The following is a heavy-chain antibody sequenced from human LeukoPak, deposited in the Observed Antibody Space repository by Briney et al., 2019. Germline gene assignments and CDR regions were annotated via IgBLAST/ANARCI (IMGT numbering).Heavy chain of an antibody. CDR2: IYYGGST. V-gene: IGHV4-59*08. J-gene: IGHJ4*02. Sequence: SETLSLTCTVSSGSISSYYWSWIRQPPGKGLEWIGYIYYGGSTTYSPSLESRVTISVDTSKNQFSLKLNSVTAADTAVYYCARLDDRAARIAVGRSSTWSSRRGFDYWGQGTLVTVSS. D-gene: IGHD6-6*01. CDR3: ARLDDRAARIAVGRSSTWSSRRGFDY. CDR1: SGSISSYY.